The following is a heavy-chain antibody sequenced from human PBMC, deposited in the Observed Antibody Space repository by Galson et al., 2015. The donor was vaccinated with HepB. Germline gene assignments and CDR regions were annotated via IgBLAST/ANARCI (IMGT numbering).Heavy chain of an antibody. V-gene: IGHV3-11*01. Sequence: SLRLSCAASGFTFSDYYMSWIRQAPGKGLEWVSYISSSGSTIYYADSVKGRFTISRDNAKNSLYLQMNSLRAEDTAVYYCARGLFGSGWPRYYYYYYMDVWGKGTTVTVSS. D-gene: IGHD6-19*01. CDR1: GFTFSDYY. CDR3: ARGLFGSGWPRYYYYYYMDV. CDR2: ISSSGSTI. J-gene: IGHJ6*03.